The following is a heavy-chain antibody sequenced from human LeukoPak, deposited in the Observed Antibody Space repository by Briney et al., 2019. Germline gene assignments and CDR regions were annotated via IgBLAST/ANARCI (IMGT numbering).Heavy chain of an antibody. CDR2: IKQDGSEK. CDR3: VGGTGWLPLT. D-gene: IGHD6-19*01. CDR1: GFSLSDYW. Sequence: GGSLRLSCAASGFSLSDYWMSWVRQTPGKGPEWLANIKQDGSEKNYVESVNGRFIISRDNAKNSGYLQMNSLRAEDTAVYYCVGGTGWLPLTWGQGTLVTVSS. V-gene: IGHV3-7*01. J-gene: IGHJ5*01.